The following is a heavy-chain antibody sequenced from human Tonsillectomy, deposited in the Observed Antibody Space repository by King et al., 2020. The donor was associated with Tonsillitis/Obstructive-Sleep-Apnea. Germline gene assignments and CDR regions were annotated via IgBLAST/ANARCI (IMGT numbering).Heavy chain of an antibody. CDR1: GGTFSSYA. J-gene: IGHJ3*02. Sequence: VQLVESGAEVKKPGSSVKVSCTASGGTFSSYAISWVRQAPGQGLEWMGGIIPIFGTANYAQKFQGRVTITADESTSTAYMELSSLRSEDTAVYYCARDNGDIVVVPAAGGDAFDIWGQGTMVTVSS. V-gene: IGHV1-69*01. CDR2: IIPIFGTA. D-gene: IGHD2-2*01. CDR3: ARDNGDIVVVPAAGGDAFDI.